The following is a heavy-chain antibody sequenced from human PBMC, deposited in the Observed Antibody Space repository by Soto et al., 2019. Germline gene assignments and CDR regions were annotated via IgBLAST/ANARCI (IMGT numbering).Heavy chain of an antibody. CDR2: IYYSGST. Sequence: SQTLPLPCTVSGGSISSDGYYWSWIRQHTGKGLEWIGYIYYSGSTYYNPSLKSRVTISVDTPKNQFSLKLSSVTAADTAVYYCVRHYPGGPELNAFWAQGTLVTVSS. CDR1: GGSISSDGYY. J-gene: IGHJ4*02. CDR3: VRHYPGGPELNAF. V-gene: IGHV4-31*03. D-gene: IGHD1-7*01.